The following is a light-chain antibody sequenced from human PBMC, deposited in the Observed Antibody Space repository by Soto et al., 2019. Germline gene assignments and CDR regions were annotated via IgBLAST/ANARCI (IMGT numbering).Light chain of an antibody. J-gene: IGKJ1*01. CDR1: QGISSY. Sequence: AIRMTQSPSSLSASTGDRVTITCRASQGISSYLAWYQQKPGKAPKLLIYAASTLQSGVPSRFRGSGSGTDFTLTISCLQSEDFATYYCQQYYSYSSWTFGQGTKVDIK. CDR2: AAS. V-gene: IGKV1-8*01. CDR3: QQYYSYSSWT.